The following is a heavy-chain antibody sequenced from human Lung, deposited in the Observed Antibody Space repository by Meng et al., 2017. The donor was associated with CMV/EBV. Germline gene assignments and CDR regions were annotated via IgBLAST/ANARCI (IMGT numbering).Heavy chain of an antibody. CDR3: TRGRGSTHKENWFDP. V-gene: IGHV1-8*01. D-gene: IGHD3-10*01. J-gene: IGHJ5*02. CDR1: GYTFTSYD. CDR2: RNPNSGNT. Sequence: GESLKISCKASGYTFTSYDINWVRQATGQGLERMGWRNPNSGNTAYAPKFQGRLTMTRNTSINTAYMDLSSLRAEDTAIYYCTRGRGSTHKENWFDPWGQGXLVTVSS.